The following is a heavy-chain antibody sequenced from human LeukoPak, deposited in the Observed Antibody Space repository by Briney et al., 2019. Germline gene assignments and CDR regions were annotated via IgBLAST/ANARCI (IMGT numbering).Heavy chain of an antibody. J-gene: IGHJ5*02. CDR3: ARAQGKFDP. V-gene: IGHV4-59*01. Sequence: SETLSLTCTVSGGSISSYYWSWIRQPPGKGLEWIGYIYYSGSTNYNPSLKSRVTISVDTSKNQFSLKLSSVTAADTAVYYCARAQGKFDPWGQGTPVTVSS. CDR1: GGSISSYY. CDR2: IYYSGST.